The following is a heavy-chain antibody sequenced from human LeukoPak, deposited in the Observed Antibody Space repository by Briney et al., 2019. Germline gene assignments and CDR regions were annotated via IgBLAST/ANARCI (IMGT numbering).Heavy chain of an antibody. V-gene: IGHV1-69*13. CDR2: IIPMFGTA. CDR1: RGTFSNYA. Sequence: SVKVSCKASRGTFSNYAISWVRQAPGQGLEWMGGIIPMFGTANYAQKFQGRVTITADEFTSTAYMELSSLRSEDTAVYYCARDRRWLQLGGFDYWGQGTLVTVSS. CDR3: ARDRRWLQLGGFDY. J-gene: IGHJ4*02. D-gene: IGHD5-24*01.